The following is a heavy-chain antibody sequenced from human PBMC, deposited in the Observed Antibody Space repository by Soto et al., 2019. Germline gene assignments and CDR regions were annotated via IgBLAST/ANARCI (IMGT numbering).Heavy chain of an antibody. CDR3: ARDNSGYDPPAPGSY. CDR2: ISYDGSNK. D-gene: IGHD5-12*01. Sequence: PGGSLRLSCAASGFTFSSYAMHWVRQAPGKGLEWVAVISYDGSNKYYADSVKGRFTISRDNSKNTLYLQMNSLRAEDTAVYYCARDNSGYDPPAPGSYWGQGTLVTVSS. CDR1: GFTFSSYA. J-gene: IGHJ4*02. V-gene: IGHV3-30-3*01.